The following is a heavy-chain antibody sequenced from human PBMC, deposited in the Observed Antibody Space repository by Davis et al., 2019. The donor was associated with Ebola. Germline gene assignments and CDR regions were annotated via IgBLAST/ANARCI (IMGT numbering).Heavy chain of an antibody. CDR3: ARGLFCSSTSCYIQPFFDY. V-gene: IGHV4-4*07. CDR1: GGSISSYY. CDR2: IYPSGST. D-gene: IGHD2-2*01. Sequence: PSETLSLTCTVSGGSISSYYWSWIRQPAGKGLEWIGRIYPSGSTNYNPSLKSRVTMSVDTSKNQFSLKLSSVTAADTAVYYCARGLFCSSTSCYIQPFFDYWGQGTLVTVSS. J-gene: IGHJ4*02.